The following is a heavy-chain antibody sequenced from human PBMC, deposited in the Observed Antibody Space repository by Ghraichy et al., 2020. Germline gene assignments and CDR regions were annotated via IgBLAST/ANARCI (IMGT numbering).Heavy chain of an antibody. J-gene: IGHJ4*02. CDR2: INPNSGGT. Sequence: ASVKVSCKASGYSVTDYSVQWVRQAPGQGLEWMGWINPNSGGTHLAQKFQGRVTMTGDTAISTVYMEVTRLTSDDTAVYFCASHGRGGLTIVDYWGQGTLVTVSS. CDR1: GYSVTDYS. CDR3: ASHGRGGLTIVDY. D-gene: IGHD3-10*01. V-gene: IGHV1-2*02.